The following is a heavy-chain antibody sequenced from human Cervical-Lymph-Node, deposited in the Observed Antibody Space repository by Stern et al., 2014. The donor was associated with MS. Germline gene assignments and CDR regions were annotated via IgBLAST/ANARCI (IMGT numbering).Heavy chain of an antibody. CDR3: ARQGSRLTNDY. D-gene: IGHD6-6*01. V-gene: IGHV5-51*01. J-gene: IGHJ4*02. CDR2: FFRGDSDS. CDR1: GYDFTTYW. Sequence: VQLVESGAEVKKPGESLRISCKGSGYDFTTYWIAWVRQMPGRGLEWMGMFFRGDSDSRYSPSFQGQVRFSVDKSINTAYLQLSSLKASDTAMYYCARQGSRLTNDYWGQGTLVSVSS.